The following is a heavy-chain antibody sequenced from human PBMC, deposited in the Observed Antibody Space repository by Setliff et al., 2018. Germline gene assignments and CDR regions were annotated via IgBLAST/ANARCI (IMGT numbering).Heavy chain of an antibody. Sequence: ASVKVSCKTSGYTFTSYAISWVRQALGQGLEWMGWISAYNDNTNYAQKFQGRVTMTTDTSTSTAYMELTSLGSDDTAVYYCARASPHHPYDSSGYYYGDYWGQGTLVTASS. J-gene: IGHJ4*02. CDR3: ARASPHHPYDSSGYYYGDY. D-gene: IGHD3-22*01. CDR2: ISAYNDNT. CDR1: GYTFTSYA. V-gene: IGHV1-18*01.